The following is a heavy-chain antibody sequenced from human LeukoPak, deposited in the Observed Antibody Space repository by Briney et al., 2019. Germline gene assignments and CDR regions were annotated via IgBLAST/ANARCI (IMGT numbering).Heavy chain of an antibody. CDR2: IYTSGST. CDR1: GGSISSYY. CDR3: ARGLAVAGRSRTSAYYMDV. D-gene: IGHD6-19*01. J-gene: IGHJ6*03. Sequence: SETLSLTCTVSGGSISSYYWSWIRQPAGKGLEWIGRIYTSGSTNYNPSLKSRVTMSVDTSKNQFSLKLSSVTAADTAVYYCARGLAVAGRSRTSAYYMDVWGKGTTVTVSS. V-gene: IGHV4-4*07.